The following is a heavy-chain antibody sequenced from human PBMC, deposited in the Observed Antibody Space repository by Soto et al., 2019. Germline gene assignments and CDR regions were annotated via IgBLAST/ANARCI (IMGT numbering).Heavy chain of an antibody. CDR3: AREYSSSSVCFDP. CDR1: GGSISSYY. J-gene: IGHJ5*02. V-gene: IGHV4-59*01. D-gene: IGHD6-6*01. CDR2: IYYSGST. Sequence: KSSETLSLTCTVSGGSISSYYWSWIRQPPGKGLEWIGYIYYSGSTNYNPSLKSRVTISVDTSKNQFSLKLSSVTAADTAVYYCAREYSSSSVCFDPWGQGTLVTVSS.